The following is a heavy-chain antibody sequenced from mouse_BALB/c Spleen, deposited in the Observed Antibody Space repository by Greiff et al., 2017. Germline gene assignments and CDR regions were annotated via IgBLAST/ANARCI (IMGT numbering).Heavy chain of an antibody. CDR3: ARDSAYYGSSSFAY. CDR2: IWAGGST. CDR1: GFSLTSYG. Sequence: VKLVESGPGLVAPSQSLSITCTVSGFSLTSYGVHWVRQPPGKGLEWLGVIWAGGSTNYNSALMSRLSISKDNSKSQVFLKMNSLQTDDTAMYYCARDSAYYGSSSFAYWGQGTLVTVSA. V-gene: IGHV2-9*02. D-gene: IGHD1-1*01. J-gene: IGHJ3*01.